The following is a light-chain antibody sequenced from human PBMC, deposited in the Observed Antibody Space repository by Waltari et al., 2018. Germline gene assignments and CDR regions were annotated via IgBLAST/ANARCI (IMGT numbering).Light chain of an antibody. J-gene: IGLJ2*01. CDR3: ASWDDSLNGRWV. CDR2: RSD. Sequence: QSELTQPPSASGTPGQKVTISCSGRYSNVGNNVVNWYQQFHGTAPKLLIYRSDQRPSGVPDRFSGSKSGTSASLAIIGLRSDDEADYYCASWDDSLNGRWVFGGGTKLTVL. CDR1: YSNVGNNV. V-gene: IGLV1-44*01.